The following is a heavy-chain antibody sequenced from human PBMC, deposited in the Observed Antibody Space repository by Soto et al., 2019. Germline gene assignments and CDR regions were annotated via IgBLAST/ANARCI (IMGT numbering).Heavy chain of an antibody. D-gene: IGHD6-13*01. CDR2: IDPSDSYT. V-gene: IGHV5-10-1*01. CDR1: GYSFISYF. CDR3: ARPNSSSWHYYSGMDV. Sequence: GVSLKMSWRGSGYSFISYFIILVRQMPGKGLEWMGRIDPSDSYTNYSPSFQGHVTISADKSISTAYLQWSSLKASDTAMYYCARPNSSSWHYYSGMDVWGQGTTVPVSS. J-gene: IGHJ6*02.